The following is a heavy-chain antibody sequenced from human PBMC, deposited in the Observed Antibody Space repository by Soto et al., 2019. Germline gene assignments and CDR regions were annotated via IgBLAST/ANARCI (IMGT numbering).Heavy chain of an antibody. Sequence: SETLSLTCAVYGGSFSGYYWSWIRQPPGKGLEWIGEINHSGSTNYNPSLKSRVTISVDTSKNQFSLKLSSVTAADTAVYYRARGVKYCSGGSCWNAFDIWGQGTMVTVSS. CDR3: ARGVKYCSGGSCWNAFDI. D-gene: IGHD2-15*01. J-gene: IGHJ3*02. CDR1: GGSFSGYY. V-gene: IGHV4-34*01. CDR2: INHSGST.